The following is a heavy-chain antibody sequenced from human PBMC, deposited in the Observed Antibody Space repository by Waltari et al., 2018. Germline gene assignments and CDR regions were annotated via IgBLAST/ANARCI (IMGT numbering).Heavy chain of an antibody. Sequence: QVQLVQSGAEVKKPGSSVKVSCKAYGGTFSSDAISWVRQDPGPGLEWMGVIIPIFGTANYAQKFQGRCTITAVESTSSAYIELSSLRSEDTAVYYCAREIDSSGYYLDYWGQGTLVTVSS. D-gene: IGHD3-22*01. CDR3: AREIDSSGYYLDY. V-gene: IGHV1-69*13. CDR1: GGTFSSDA. CDR2: IIPIFGTA. J-gene: IGHJ4*02.